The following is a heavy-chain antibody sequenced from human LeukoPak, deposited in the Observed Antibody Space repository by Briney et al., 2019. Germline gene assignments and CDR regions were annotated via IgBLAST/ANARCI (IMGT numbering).Heavy chain of an antibody. CDR3: ARGGHYRGGAFDI. J-gene: IGHJ3*02. Sequence: SETLSLTCTVSGGSFSSYYWSWIRQPPGKGLEWIGEINHSGSTNYNPSLKSRLTISVDTSKNQFSLKLRSVTAADTAVYYCARGGHYRGGAFDIWGQGTMVTVSS. CDR1: GGSFSSYY. CDR2: INHSGST. D-gene: IGHD3-10*01. V-gene: IGHV4-34*01.